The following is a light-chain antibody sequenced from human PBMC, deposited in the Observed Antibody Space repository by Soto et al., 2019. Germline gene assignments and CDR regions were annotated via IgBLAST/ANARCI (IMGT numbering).Light chain of an antibody. CDR3: QQSYSTPRT. V-gene: IGKV1-39*01. Sequence: DIQMTQSPSSLSASVGDRVTITCRASQSISSYLNWYQQKPGKAPKLLIYAASSLQSGVPSRFSASRAATDFNLTISSLQPEDFSTYYCQQSYSTPRTVGEGTKLEIK. CDR1: QSISSY. J-gene: IGKJ2*02. CDR2: AAS.